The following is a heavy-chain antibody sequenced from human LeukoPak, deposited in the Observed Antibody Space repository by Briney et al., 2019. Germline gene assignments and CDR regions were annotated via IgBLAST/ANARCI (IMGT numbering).Heavy chain of an antibody. CDR1: GGSISSSSYY. CDR3: ARGGGYKRVFDY. Sequence: SETLSLTCTVSGGSISSSSYYWGWIRQPPGKGLEWIGSIYYSGSTYYNPSLKSRVTISVDTSKNQFSLKLSSVTAADTAVYYCARGGGYKRVFDYWGQGTLVTVSS. V-gene: IGHV4-39*07. D-gene: IGHD5-12*01. CDR2: IYYSGST. J-gene: IGHJ4*02.